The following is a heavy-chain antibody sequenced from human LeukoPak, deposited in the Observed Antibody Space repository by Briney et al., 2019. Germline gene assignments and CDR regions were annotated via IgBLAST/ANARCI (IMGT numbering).Heavy chain of an antibody. CDR3: ATIGGYSYGLGRDY. CDR1: GYTLTELS. V-gene: IGHV1-24*01. Sequence: ASVKVSCKVSGYTLTELSMHWVRQAPGKGLEWMRGFDPEDGETIYAQKFQGRVTMTEDTSTDTAYMELSSLRSEDTAVYYCATIGGYSYGLGRDYWGQGTLVTVSS. D-gene: IGHD5-18*01. J-gene: IGHJ4*02. CDR2: FDPEDGET.